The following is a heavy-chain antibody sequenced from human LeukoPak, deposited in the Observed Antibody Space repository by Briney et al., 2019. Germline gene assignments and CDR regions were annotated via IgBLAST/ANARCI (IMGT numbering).Heavy chain of an antibody. CDR3: AREGDYSSGWYGGYGMDV. V-gene: IGHV1-18*01. CDR2: ISAYNGNT. Sequence: ASVKVSCKASGYTFTSYGISWVRQAPGQGLEWMGWISAYNGNTNYAQKLQGRVTMTTDTSTSTAYMELRSLRSDDTAVYYCAREGDYSSGWYGGYGMDVWGQGTTVTVSS. D-gene: IGHD6-19*01. J-gene: IGHJ6*02. CDR1: GYTFTSYG.